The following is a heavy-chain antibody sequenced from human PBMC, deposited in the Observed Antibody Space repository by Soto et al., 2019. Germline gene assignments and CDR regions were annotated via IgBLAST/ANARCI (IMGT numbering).Heavy chain of an antibody. D-gene: IGHD3-22*01. CDR2: ISAYNGNT. CDR1: GYTFTSYG. Sequence: VASVKVSCKASGYTFTSYGISWVRQAPGQGLEWMGWISAYNGNTDYAQKLQGRVTMTTDTSTSTAYMELRSLRSDDTAVYYCASRAAYYDSSGYYPDDAFDIWGQGTMVTVSS. J-gene: IGHJ3*02. V-gene: IGHV1-18*01. CDR3: ASRAAYYDSSGYYPDDAFDI.